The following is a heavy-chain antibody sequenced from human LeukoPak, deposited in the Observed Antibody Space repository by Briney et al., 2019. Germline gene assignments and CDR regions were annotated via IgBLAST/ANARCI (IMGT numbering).Heavy chain of an antibody. CDR1: GGSISSYY. CDR2: VFHSATT. CDR3: ARDSSGYYRIDY. D-gene: IGHD3-22*01. J-gene: IGHJ4*02. Sequence: PSETLSLTCTVSGGSISSYYWSWIRQPPGEGVECICYVFHSATTNYNPSLKSRVTISVDTSKNQFSLKLTSVTAADTAVYYCARDSSGYYRIDYWGQGTLVTVSS. V-gene: IGHV4-59*08.